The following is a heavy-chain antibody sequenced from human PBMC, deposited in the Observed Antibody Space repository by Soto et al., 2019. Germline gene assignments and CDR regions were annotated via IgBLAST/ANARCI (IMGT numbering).Heavy chain of an antibody. CDR1: GFTFSSYA. D-gene: IGHD4-4*01. CDR3: AKDRRNSLYYYYYYYMDV. J-gene: IGHJ6*03. CDR2: ISGSGGST. V-gene: IGHV3-23*01. Sequence: GGSLRLSCAASGFTFSSYAMSWVRQAPGKGLEWVSAISGSGGSTYYADSVKGRFTISRDNSKNTLYLQMNSLRAEDTAVYYCAKDRRNSLYYYYYYYMDVWGKGTTVTVSS.